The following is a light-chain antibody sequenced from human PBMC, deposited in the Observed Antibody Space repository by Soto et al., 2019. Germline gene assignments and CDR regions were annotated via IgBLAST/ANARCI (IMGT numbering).Light chain of an antibody. Sequence: QSVLTQPPSASGSPGQSVTISCTGTSRDVGGYNYVSWYQHHPDKAPKLIIYEVYKRPSGVPDRFSGSKSGNTASLTVSGLQAEDDAEYYCSSYAASDSFVVFGGGTKLTVL. V-gene: IGLV2-8*01. CDR1: SRDVGGYNY. CDR3: SSYAASDSFVV. CDR2: EVY. J-gene: IGLJ2*01.